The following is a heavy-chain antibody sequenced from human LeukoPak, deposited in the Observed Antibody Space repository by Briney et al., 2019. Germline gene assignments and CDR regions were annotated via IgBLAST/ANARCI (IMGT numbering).Heavy chain of an antibody. CDR2: IYYSGST. Sequence: PSPSLSLAQPVAARSISSYCSSCIRQPPGKGLEWIGFIYYSGSTNYNPSLKSRVTISIDTSKNQFSLKLSSVTAADTAVYYCARHWYSSSWYPYDFDDWGKLTLVTAAS. V-gene: IGHV4-59*08. J-gene: IGHJ4*02. D-gene: IGHD6-13*01. CDR3: ARHWYSSSWYPYDFDD. CDR1: ARSISSYC.